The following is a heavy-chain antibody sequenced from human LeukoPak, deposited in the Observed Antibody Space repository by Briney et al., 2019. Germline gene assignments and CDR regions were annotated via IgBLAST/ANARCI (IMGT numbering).Heavy chain of an antibody. CDR1: GGSISSYY. CDR2: IYYSGST. V-gene: IGHV4-59*01. D-gene: IGHD3-22*01. Sequence: SETLSLTCTVSGGSISSYYWSWIRQPPGKGLEWIGYIYYSGSTNYNPSLKSRVTMSVDTSKNQFSLELSSVTAADTAVYYCARDKDYFDSGGAFDIWGQGTMVTVSS. CDR3: ARDKDYFDSGGAFDI. J-gene: IGHJ3*02.